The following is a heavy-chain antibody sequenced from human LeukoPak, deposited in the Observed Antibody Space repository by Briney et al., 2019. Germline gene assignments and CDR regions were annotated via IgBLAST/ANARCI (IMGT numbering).Heavy chain of an antibody. J-gene: IGHJ5*02. CDR2: IYYSGST. D-gene: IGHD6-6*01. V-gene: IGHV4-39*07. CDR1: GGSISSSTYH. CDR3: ARGSSSENNWFDP. Sequence: SETLSLTCTISGGSISSSTYHWGWIRQPPGKGLEWIGSIYYSGSTYYNPSLKSRVTISVDTSRNQFSLKLSSVTAADTAVYYCARGSSSENNWFDPWGQGTLVTVSS.